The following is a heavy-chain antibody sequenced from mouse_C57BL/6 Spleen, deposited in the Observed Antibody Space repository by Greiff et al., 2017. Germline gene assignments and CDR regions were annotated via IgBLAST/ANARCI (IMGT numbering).Heavy chain of an antibody. D-gene: IGHD4-1*01. CDR3: ARRTGTGDY. CDR2: ILPGSGST. Sequence: QVQLQQSGAELMKPGASVKLSCKATGYTFTGYWIEWVKQRPGHGLEWIGEILPGSGSTNYNAKFKGKATFTADTSSNTAYMQLSSLTTEDSAIYYCARRTGTGDYWGQGTTLTVSS. J-gene: IGHJ2*01. V-gene: IGHV1-9*01. CDR1: GYTFTGYW.